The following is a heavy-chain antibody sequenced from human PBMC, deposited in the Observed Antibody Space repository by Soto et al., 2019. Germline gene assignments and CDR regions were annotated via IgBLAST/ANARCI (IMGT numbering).Heavy chain of an antibody. CDR2: VSGSSGSK. Sequence: VQLLESGGGLVQPGGSLRLSCAASGFTFSSYAMSWVRQAPGKGLEWVSSVSGSSGSKSYADSVKGRFTISRDNSKSAVYLQMSSLRAEDTAVYFCAKDWCSGTTCYCLENWGQGTLVTVSS. CDR3: AKDWCSGTTCYCLEN. D-gene: IGHD1-7*01. J-gene: IGHJ4*02. CDR1: GFTFSSYA. V-gene: IGHV3-23*01.